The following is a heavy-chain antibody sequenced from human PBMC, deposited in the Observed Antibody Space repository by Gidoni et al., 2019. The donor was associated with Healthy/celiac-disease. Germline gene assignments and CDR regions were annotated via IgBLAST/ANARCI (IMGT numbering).Heavy chain of an antibody. J-gene: IGHJ4*02. V-gene: IGHV4-39*01. Sequence: QLQLQESGPGLVKPSETLSLTCTVSGGSISSSSYYWGWIRQPPGKGLEWIGSIYYSGSTYYNPSLKSRVTISVDTSKNQFSLKLSSVTAADTAVYYCARLHGGAVPDCWGQGTLVTVSS. CDR1: GGSISSSSYY. CDR2: IYYSGST. CDR3: ARLHGGAVPDC. D-gene: IGHD6-19*01.